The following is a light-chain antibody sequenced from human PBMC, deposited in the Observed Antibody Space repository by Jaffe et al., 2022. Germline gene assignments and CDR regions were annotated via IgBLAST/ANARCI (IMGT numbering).Light chain of an antibody. CDR3: QQYNSWPIT. CDR2: AAS. J-gene: IGKJ5*01. Sequence: EVVMTQSPATLSVSPGERATLSCRASQTVSSNLAWYQQKPGQAPRLVIFAASARATGIPARFSGSGSGAEFTLTISSLHSEDFAVYYCQQYNSWPITFGQGTRLEIK. CDR1: QTVSSN. V-gene: IGKV3-15*01.